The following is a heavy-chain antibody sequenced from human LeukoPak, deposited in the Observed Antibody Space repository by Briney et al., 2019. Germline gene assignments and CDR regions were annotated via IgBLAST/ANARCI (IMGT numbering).Heavy chain of an antibody. D-gene: IGHD2-8*01. Sequence: GGSLRLSCAASGFTFSSYGMHWVRQAPGKGLEWVAVISYDGSNKYYADSVKGRFTISRDNSKNTLYLQMNSLRAADTAVYYCAKDTLGRNGVSDYWGQGKLVTVSS. CDR2: ISYDGSNK. CDR1: GFTFSSYG. J-gene: IGHJ4*02. V-gene: IGHV3-30*18. CDR3: AKDTLGRNGVSDY.